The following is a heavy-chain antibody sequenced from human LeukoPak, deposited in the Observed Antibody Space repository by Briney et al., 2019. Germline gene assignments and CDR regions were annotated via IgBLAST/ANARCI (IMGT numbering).Heavy chain of an antibody. Sequence: GGTLRLSCAASGFTFSSYGMSWVRQAPGKGLEWVSAISGSGDRTYYADSVKGRFTISRDNSKNTLYLQMNSLRAEDTAVYYCAKSGLNCFDYWGQGTLVTVSS. V-gene: IGHV3-23*01. CDR1: GFTFSSYG. CDR2: ISGSGDRT. CDR3: AKSGLNCFDY. J-gene: IGHJ4*02. D-gene: IGHD2-15*01.